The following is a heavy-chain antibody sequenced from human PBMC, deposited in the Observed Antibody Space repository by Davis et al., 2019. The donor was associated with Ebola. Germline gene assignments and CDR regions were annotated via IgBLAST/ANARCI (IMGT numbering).Heavy chain of an antibody. D-gene: IGHD3-22*01. Sequence: SETLSLTCTVSGGSISSGGYYWSWIRQHPGKGLEWIGYIYYSGSTYYNPSLKSRVTISVDTSKNQFSLKLSSVTAADTAVYYCARGAPHHYYDSSGYYSQVGELDYWGQGTLVTVSS. V-gene: IGHV4-61*08. CDR2: IYYSGST. CDR1: GGSISSGGYY. CDR3: ARGAPHHYYDSSGYYSQVGELDY. J-gene: IGHJ4*02.